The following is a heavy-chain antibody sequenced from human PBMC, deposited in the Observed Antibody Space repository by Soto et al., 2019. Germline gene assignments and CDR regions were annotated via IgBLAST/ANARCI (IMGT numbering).Heavy chain of an antibody. J-gene: IGHJ4*02. CDR3: ARAGFSYGHLLF. CDR1: GGPIKTGDYY. D-gene: IGHD3-10*01. CDR2: VFYSGAT. Sequence: PSETLSLTCNVSGGPIKTGDYYWNWIRQPPGKGLEWIGYVFYSGATNYSPSLKSRAAISMDTSKNQFSLSLTSVTAADTAVYYCARAGFSYGHLLFWGQGIRVTV. V-gene: IGHV4-30-4*01.